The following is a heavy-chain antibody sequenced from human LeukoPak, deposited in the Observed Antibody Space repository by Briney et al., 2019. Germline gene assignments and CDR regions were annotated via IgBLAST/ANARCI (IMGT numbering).Heavy chain of an antibody. Sequence: SQTLSLTCAISGDTVSSDSTAWNWTRQSPPRGLGWLGRTYYRSKSYNDYAVSVKSRITINPDTSKNQFSLQLNPVTPEDTAVYYCARGLLRYSFDYWGQGTLVTVSS. CDR1: GDTVSSDSTA. CDR2: TYYRSKSYN. V-gene: IGHV6-1*01. CDR3: ARGLLRYSFDY. D-gene: IGHD1-14*01. J-gene: IGHJ4*02.